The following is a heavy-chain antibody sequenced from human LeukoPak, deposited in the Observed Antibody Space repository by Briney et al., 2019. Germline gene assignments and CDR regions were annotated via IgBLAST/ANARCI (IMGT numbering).Heavy chain of an antibody. CDR2: INHSGST. J-gene: IGHJ4*02. CDR1: GGSFSGYY. D-gene: IGHD3-10*01. V-gene: IGHV4-34*01. Sequence: SETLSLTCAVYGGSFSGYYWSWIRQPPGKGLEWIGEINHSGSTNYNPSLKSRVTISVDTSKNQFSLKLSSVTAADTAVYYCARLSHTPPNYYGSGSYYKALDYWGQGTLVTVSS. CDR3: ARLSHTPPNYYGSGSYYKALDY.